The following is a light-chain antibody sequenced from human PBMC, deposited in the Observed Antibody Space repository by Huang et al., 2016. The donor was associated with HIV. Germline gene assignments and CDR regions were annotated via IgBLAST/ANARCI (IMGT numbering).Light chain of an antibody. J-gene: IGKJ4*01. V-gene: IGKV3-11*01. CDR1: QSVGSY. CDR3: QQRSTWPLT. CDR2: DTS. Sequence: PGGTGTISCKASQSVGSYVAWYQQRPGQSPRLLLYDTSNRAAGIPSIFSGSWSGTEFTLTISGLESEDLGVFYCQQRSTWPLTFGGGTKLA.